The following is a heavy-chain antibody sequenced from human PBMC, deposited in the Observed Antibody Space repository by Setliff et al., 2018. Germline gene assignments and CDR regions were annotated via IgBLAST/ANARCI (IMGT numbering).Heavy chain of an antibody. V-gene: IGHV4-4*08. CDR1: GGSISNYY. J-gene: IGHJ4*02. Sequence: PSETLSLTCTVSGGSISNYYWSWVRQPPGNGLEWIAYIFPTAGAIYNPSLKSRVAISLDTSKSRFSLRLSSLTAADTAVYYCARSGMPRLLYVGYWGLGTLVTVSS. CDR2: IFPTAGA. CDR3: ARSGMPRLLYVGY. D-gene: IGHD2-21*01.